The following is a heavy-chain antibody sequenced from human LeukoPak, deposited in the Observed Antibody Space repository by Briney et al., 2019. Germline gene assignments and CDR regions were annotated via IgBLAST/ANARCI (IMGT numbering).Heavy chain of an antibody. Sequence: ASVKVSCKASGYTFTSYGISWVRQAPGQGLEWMGGIIPIFGTANYAQKFQGRVTITADESTSPAYMELSSLRSEDTAVYYCARVSRGNFVFDYWGQGTLVTVSS. CDR2: IIPIFGTA. V-gene: IGHV1-69*13. J-gene: IGHJ4*02. D-gene: IGHD4-23*01. CDR3: ARVSRGNFVFDY. CDR1: GYTFTSYG.